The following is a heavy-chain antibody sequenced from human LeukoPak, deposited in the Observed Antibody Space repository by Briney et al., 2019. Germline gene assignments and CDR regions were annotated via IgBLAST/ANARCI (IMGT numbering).Heavy chain of an antibody. J-gene: IGHJ4*02. CDR1: GFTFTSYA. Sequence: GGSLRLSCAASGFTFTSYAMHWVRQAPGKGLEWVAVISYGGSNKYYADSVKGRFTISRDNAKNSLYLQMNGLRAEDTAVYYCARGGRIVVVPFDYWGQGTLVTVSS. CDR3: ARGGRIVVVPFDY. D-gene: IGHD3-22*01. V-gene: IGHV3-30-3*01. CDR2: ISYGGSNK.